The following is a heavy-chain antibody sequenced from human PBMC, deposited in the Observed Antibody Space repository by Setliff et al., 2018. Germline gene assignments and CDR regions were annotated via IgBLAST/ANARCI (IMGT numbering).Heavy chain of an antibody. J-gene: IGHJ6*03. CDR2: INHRGST. CDR1: GGTFSDYY. D-gene: IGHD3-3*01. CDR3: ARMSGFQYMDV. V-gene: IGHV4-34*01. Sequence: PSETLSLTCAAYGGTFSDYYWTWIRQPPGKGLEWVGEINHRGSTNYNPSLKSRVTISVDTSKDQFSLSLSSVTAADTAVYYCARMSGFQYMDVWGKGTTVTVSS.